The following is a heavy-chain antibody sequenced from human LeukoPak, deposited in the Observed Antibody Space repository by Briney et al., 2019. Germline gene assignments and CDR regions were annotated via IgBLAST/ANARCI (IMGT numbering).Heavy chain of an antibody. CDR2: ISYTGST. CDR3: VREPSSSGWFAY. J-gene: IGHJ4*02. Sequence: PSETLSLTCTVSGHSITGYYWSWIRQPPGKGLEWLAYISYTGSTNYNPSLRGRVTISLDTSANQFSLNFSSVTTTDTAVYYCVREPSSSGWFAYWGQGTLVTVSS. V-gene: IGHV4-59*01. D-gene: IGHD6-19*01. CDR1: GHSITGYY.